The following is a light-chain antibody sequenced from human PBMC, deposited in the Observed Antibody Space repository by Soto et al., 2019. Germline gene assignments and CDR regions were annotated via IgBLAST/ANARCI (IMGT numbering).Light chain of an antibody. Sequence: DIQMTQSPSSLSASVGDRVTITCRATQSISSNLNWYHQKPGKAPKVLISSASSLQSGVPLRFSGSGSGTDFTLTISSLQSEDFATYYCQQSHRTPLTFGGGPKVEIK. J-gene: IGKJ4*01. V-gene: IGKV1-39*01. CDR2: SAS. CDR3: QQSHRTPLT. CDR1: QSISSN.